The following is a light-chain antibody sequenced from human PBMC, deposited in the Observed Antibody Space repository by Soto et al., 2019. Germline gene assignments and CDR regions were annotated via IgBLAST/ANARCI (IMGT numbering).Light chain of an antibody. V-gene: IGKV3-20*01. J-gene: IGKJ2*01. Sequence: EIALTQSPGTLSLSPGERATLSCSASQSVSSTYIAWYQQNPGRAPRLLIYGASSRATGIPDRFSGSGSGTDFTLTISRLEPEDFAVYFCQQYGRSPPFTFGQGTKVEIK. CDR2: GAS. CDR3: QQYGRSPPFT. CDR1: QSVSSTY.